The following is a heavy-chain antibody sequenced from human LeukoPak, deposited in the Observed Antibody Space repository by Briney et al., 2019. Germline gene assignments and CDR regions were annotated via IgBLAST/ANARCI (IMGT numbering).Heavy chain of an antibody. CDR3: ARGLHSSGWYSDY. Sequence: SGGSLRLSCAASGFTFSSYWMNWARQAPGKGLEWVASINHNGNVNYYVDSVKGRFTISRDNAKNSLYLQMSNLRAEDTAVYFCARGLHSSGWYSDYWGQGTLVTASS. J-gene: IGHJ4*02. CDR2: INHNGNVN. V-gene: IGHV3-7*03. D-gene: IGHD6-19*01. CDR1: GFTFSSYW.